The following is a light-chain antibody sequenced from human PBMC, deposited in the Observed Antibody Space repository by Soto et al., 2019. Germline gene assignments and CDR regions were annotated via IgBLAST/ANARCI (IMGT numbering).Light chain of an antibody. CDR1: SCGH. CDR2: GAS. J-gene: IGKJ1*01. Sequence: SCGHLAWYKQKPGQAPRLLSYGASSRATGIPDRCSGSGSGTAFTLTISRLEPEDYEVYYCQQYGQSLWTFGQGTKVDIK. CDR3: QQYGQSLWT. V-gene: IGKV3-20*01.